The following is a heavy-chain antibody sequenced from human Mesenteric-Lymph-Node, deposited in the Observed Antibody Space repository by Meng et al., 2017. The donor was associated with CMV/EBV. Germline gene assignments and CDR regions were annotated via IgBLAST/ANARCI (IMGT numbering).Heavy chain of an antibody. CDR1: GYTFTSYD. Sequence: ASVKVTCKASGYTFTSYDINWVRQATGQGLEWMGWMNPNSGNTGYAQKFQGRVTMTRDTSISTAYMELSRLRSDDTAVYYCARDSTKVVTLPLDYWGQGTLVTVSS. D-gene: IGHD3-22*01. V-gene: IGHV1-8*01. J-gene: IGHJ4*02. CDR3: ARDSTKVVTLPLDY. CDR2: MNPNSGNT.